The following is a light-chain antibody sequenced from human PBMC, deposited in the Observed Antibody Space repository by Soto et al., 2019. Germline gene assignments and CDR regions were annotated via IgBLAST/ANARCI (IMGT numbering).Light chain of an antibody. CDR2: DVS. V-gene: IGLV2-11*01. J-gene: IGLJ1*01. CDR1: TIDDGTSNY. CDR3: CSYAVTFYV. Sequence: QSLLTQPRSVSGSPGRSVTISCTGPTIDDGTSNYVSWYQQHPGKVPKLMIYDVSERPSGVPDRFSGSKSGNTASLTISGLQPEDEADYYCCSYAVTFYVFGTGTKVTVL.